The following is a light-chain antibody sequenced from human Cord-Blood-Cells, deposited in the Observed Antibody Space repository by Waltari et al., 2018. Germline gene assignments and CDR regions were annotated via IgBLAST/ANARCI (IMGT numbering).Light chain of an antibody. CDR1: SSDVGGYNY. V-gene: IGLV2-14*04. J-gene: IGLJ2*01. CDR2: DVS. Sequence: ITISCTGTSSDVGGYNYVSWYQQHPGKAPKLMIYDVSNRPSGVSNRFSGSKSGNTASLTISGLQAEDEVDYYCSSYTSSSTLVFGGGTKLTVL. CDR3: SSYTSSSTLV.